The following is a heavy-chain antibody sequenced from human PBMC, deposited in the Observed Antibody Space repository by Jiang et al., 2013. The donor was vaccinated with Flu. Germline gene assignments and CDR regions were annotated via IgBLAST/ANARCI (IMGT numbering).Heavy chain of an antibody. CDR2: IFHTGSI. CDR1: GGSITSSNW. J-gene: IGHJ6*03. V-gene: IGHV4-4*02. CDR3: ARRIGLQYFDTSGTPTYYSSLDV. D-gene: IGHD3-22*01. Sequence: GPGLVKPSGTLSLTCVVSGGSITSSNWWTWVRQPPGEGLEWIGEIFHTGSINHNPSLSSRVTISVDRSNSRFSLKLTSVTAADTAVYFCARRIGLQYFDTSGTPTYYSSLDVWG.